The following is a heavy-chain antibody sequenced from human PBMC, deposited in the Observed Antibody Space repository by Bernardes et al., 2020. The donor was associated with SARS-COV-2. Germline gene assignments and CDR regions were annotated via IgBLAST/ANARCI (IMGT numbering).Heavy chain of an antibody. CDR2: INPHSGGT. J-gene: IGHJ3*02. CDR1: GYTFIGHY. Sequence: ASVKVSCKASGYTFIGHYVHWVRQAPGQGLEWMGWINPHSGGTNYAQKFQGRVTMTRDTSIGTAFMELTSLRSDDTAMYYCARDRGVDDAFDIWGQGKMLTVSS. CDR3: ARDRGVDDAFDI. V-gene: IGHV1-2*02. D-gene: IGHD2-8*01.